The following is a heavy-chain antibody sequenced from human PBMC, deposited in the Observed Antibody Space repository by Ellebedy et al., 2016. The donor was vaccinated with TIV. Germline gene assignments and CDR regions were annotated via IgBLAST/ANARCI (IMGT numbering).Heavy chain of an antibody. CDR1: GGSISSYY. Sequence: SETLSLXXTVSGGSISSYYWSWIRQPPGKGLEWIGYIYYSGSTNYNPSLKSRVTISVDTSKNQFSLKLSSVTAADTAVYYCAREGVSGSSNWFDPWGQGTLVTVSS. D-gene: IGHD1-26*01. CDR2: IYYSGST. CDR3: AREGVSGSSNWFDP. V-gene: IGHV4-59*01. J-gene: IGHJ5*02.